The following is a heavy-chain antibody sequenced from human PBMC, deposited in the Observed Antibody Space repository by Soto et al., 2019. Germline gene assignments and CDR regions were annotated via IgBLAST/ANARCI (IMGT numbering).Heavy chain of an antibody. J-gene: IGHJ4*02. D-gene: IGHD6-19*01. CDR3: AKVGRQWLVTSDFNY. CDR2: VSHDGRNT. CDR1: GFTFSDYA. Sequence: VQLVESGGGVVQPGRSLRLSCAASGFTFSDYAMHWVRQAPGKGLEWVAVVSHDGRNTHYADSVKGRFTISRDSSMNTVSLEMTSLRAEDTAVYYCAKVGRQWLVTSDFNYWGQGARVTVSS. V-gene: IGHV3-30*18.